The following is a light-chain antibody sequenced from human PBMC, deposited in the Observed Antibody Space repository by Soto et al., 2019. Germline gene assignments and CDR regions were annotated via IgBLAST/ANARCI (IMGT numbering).Light chain of an antibody. Sequence: DIQMTQSPSSLSASVGDRVTITCRASQGITTYLNWYQQKPGKAPKLLIYAASSLQSGVPSRFSGSGSGTYFTLTISNLQAEDFATYYCQHLRTYPFSFGPGTKLDIK. CDR1: QGITTY. CDR2: AAS. V-gene: IGKV1-39*01. CDR3: QHLRTYPFS. J-gene: IGKJ2*03.